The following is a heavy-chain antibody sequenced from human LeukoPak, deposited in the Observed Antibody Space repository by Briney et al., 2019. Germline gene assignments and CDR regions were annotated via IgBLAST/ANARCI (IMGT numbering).Heavy chain of an antibody. CDR1: GFTFSSYA. CDR3: AKGIYGDYSFDY. CDR2: ISGSGGST. V-gene: IGHV3-23*01. Sequence: GGSLRLSCAASGFTFSSYAMSWVRQAPGKGMEWVSAISGSGGSTYYADSVKGRFTISRDNSKNTLYLQMNSLRAEDTAVYYCAKGIYGDYSFDYWGQGTLVTVSS. D-gene: IGHD4-17*01. J-gene: IGHJ4*02.